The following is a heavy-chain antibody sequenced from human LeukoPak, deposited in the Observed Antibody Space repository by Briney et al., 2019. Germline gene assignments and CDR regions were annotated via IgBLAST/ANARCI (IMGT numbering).Heavy chain of an antibody. D-gene: IGHD6-13*01. J-gene: IGHJ4*02. CDR3: AKQKWGIAAAGNDY. V-gene: IGHV3-30*02. CDR2: IRYDGSNK. Sequence: GGSLRLSCAASGFTFSSYGMHWVRQAPGKGLEWVAFIRYDGSNKYYADSAKGRFTISRDNSKNTLYLQMNSLRAEDTAVYYCAKQKWGIAAAGNDYWGQGTLVTVSS. CDR1: GFTFSSYG.